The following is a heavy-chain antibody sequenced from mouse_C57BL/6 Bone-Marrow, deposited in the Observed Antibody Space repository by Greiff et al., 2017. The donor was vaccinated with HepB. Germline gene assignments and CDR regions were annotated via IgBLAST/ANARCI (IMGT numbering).Heavy chain of an antibody. CDR1: GFTFSNYW. Sequence: EVQVVESGGGLVQPGGSMKLSCVASGFTFSNYWMNWVRQSPEKGLEWVAQIRLKSDNYATHYAESVKGRFTISRDDSKSSVYLQMNNLRAEDTGIYYCTRGDYSNYTYYFDYWGQGTTLTVSS. J-gene: IGHJ2*01. CDR2: IRLKSDNYAT. V-gene: IGHV6-3*01. D-gene: IGHD2-5*01. CDR3: TRGDYSNYTYYFDY.